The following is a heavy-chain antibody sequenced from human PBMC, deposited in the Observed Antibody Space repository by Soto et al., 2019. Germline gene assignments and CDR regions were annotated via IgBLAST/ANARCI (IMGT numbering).Heavy chain of an antibody. J-gene: IGHJ4*02. CDR3: AGGNFRY. CDR2: MNPNSGNT. Sequence: ASVKVSCKASGYTFTSYGISWVRQAPGQGLEWMGWMNPNSGNTGYAQELRGRVTMTRNTSNTTAYMELTSLTSDDTGVYYCAGGNFRYWGQGTLVTVSS. V-gene: IGHV1-8*02. CDR1: GYTFTSYG.